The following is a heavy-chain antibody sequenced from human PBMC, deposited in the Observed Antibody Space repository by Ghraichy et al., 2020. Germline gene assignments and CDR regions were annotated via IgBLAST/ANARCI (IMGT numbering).Heavy chain of an antibody. CDR3: ASGVSVKNYGMDV. D-gene: IGHD2/OR15-2a*01. V-gene: IGHV4-59*01. Sequence: SETLSLTCTVSGDSPSSDYWSWIWQPRRNGLESIGYTYYTGSTHYNPSLTSRITISVDRAKNKISLRLRSVPAAVTGVYYCASGVSVKNYGMDVWGQGTTVA. CDR1: GDSPSSDY. CDR2: TYYTGST. J-gene: IGHJ6*02.